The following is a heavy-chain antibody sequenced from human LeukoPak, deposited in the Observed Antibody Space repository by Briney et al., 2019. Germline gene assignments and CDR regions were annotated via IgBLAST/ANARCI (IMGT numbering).Heavy chain of an antibody. D-gene: IGHD3-9*01. CDR3: ARDSDVLRYFDWLLDY. V-gene: IGHV3-21*01. CDR1: GFTFSSYS. CDR2: ISSSSSYI. Sequence: GGSLRLSCAASGFTFSSYSMNWVRQAPGKGLEWVSSISSSSSYIYYADSVKGRFTISRDNAKNSLYLQMNSLRAEDTAVYYCARDSDVLRYFDWLLDYWGQGTLVTVSS. J-gene: IGHJ4*02.